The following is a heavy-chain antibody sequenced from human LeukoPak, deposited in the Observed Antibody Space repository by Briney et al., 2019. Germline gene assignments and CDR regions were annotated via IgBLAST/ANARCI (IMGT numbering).Heavy chain of an antibody. V-gene: IGHV1-69*13. J-gene: IGHJ6*03. CDR2: IIPIFGTP. CDR3: ARGPGLATIWSRYYMDV. CDR1: GGTFSSYG. D-gene: IGHD5-12*01. Sequence: SVKVSCKASGGTFSSYGISWVRQAPGQGLEWMGGIIPIFGTPNYAQKFQGRVTITADESTSTTYMELSSLRSEDTAVYYCARGPGLATIWSRYYMDVWDKGTTVTISS.